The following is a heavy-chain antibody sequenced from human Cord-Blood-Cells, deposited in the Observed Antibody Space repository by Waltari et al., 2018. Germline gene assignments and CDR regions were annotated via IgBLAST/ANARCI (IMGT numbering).Heavy chain of an antibody. CDR2: INHSGST. CDR1: GGSFSGYY. V-gene: IGHV4-34*01. Sequence: QVQLQQWGAGLLKPSETLSLTCAVYGGSFSGYYWSWIRQPPGKGLEWIGEINHSGSTNYNPSLKSRVTISVDTSKNQFSLKLSSVTAPDTAVYYCARASEDSDYAFDIWGQGTMVTVSS. J-gene: IGHJ3*02. D-gene: IGHD2-15*01. CDR3: ARASEDSDYAFDI.